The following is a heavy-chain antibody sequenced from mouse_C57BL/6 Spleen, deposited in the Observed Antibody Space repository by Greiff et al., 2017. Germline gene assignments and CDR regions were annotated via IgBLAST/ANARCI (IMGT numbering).Heavy chain of an antibody. CDR2: INPNYGTT. CDR3: ARCITTVAGWSFDF. D-gene: IGHD1-1*01. V-gene: IGHV1-39*01. J-gene: IGHJ1*03. CDR1: GYSFTDYN. Sequence: VQLKESGPELVKPGSSVKISCKASGYSFTDYNMNWVKQSNGKSLEWIGVINPNYGTTSYNQKFKDKATLTVDQSSSTAYMQLNSLTSEDSAVYYCARCITTVAGWSFDFWGTGTTVTVSS.